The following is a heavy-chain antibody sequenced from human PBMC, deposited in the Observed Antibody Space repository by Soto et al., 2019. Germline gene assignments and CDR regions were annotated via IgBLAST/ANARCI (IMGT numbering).Heavy chain of an antibody. CDR1: GGSINTYY. V-gene: IGHV4-59*01. D-gene: IGHD3-16*01. CDR2: IYYSGST. J-gene: IGHJ3*02. Sequence: SETLSLTCTVSGGSINTYYWSWMRQPPGKGLEWIGYIYYSGSTNSNPSLKSRVTISEGTSKNQLSLKLSSATAADTAVYYCARDAGGRGNGAFDIWGQGTMVTVSS. CDR3: ARDAGGRGNGAFDI.